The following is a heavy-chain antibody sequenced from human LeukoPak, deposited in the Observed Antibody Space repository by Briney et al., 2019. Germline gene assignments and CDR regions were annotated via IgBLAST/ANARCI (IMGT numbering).Heavy chain of an antibody. CDR2: INHSGST. Sequence: PSETLSLTCAVYGGSFSGYYWSWIRQPPGKGLEWIGEINHSGSTNYNPSLKSRVTISVDTSKNQFSLKLSSVTAADTAVYYCARGRGYSYGYVSYYYYYMDVWGKGTTVTVSS. CDR1: GGSFSGYY. J-gene: IGHJ6*03. D-gene: IGHD5-18*01. V-gene: IGHV4-34*01. CDR3: ARGRGYSYGYVSYYYYYMDV.